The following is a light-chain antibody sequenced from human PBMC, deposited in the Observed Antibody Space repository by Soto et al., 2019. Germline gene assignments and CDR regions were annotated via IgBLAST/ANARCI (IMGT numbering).Light chain of an antibody. CDR1: QSISSY. CDR3: QQSYSTPPVT. CDR2: AAS. Sequence: DIQMTQSPSSQSASVGDRVTITGRASQSISSYLNWYQQKPGKAPKLLIYAASSLQSGVPSRFSGSGSGTDFTLTISSLQPEDFATYYCQQSYSTPPVTFGGGTKVEIK. V-gene: IGKV1-39*01. J-gene: IGKJ4*01.